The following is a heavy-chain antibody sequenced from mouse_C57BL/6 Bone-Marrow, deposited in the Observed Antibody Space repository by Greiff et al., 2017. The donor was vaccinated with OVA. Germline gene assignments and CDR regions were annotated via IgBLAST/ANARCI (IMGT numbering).Heavy chain of an antibody. CDR2: INPNNGGT. J-gene: IGHJ4*01. D-gene: IGHD2-4*01. CDR3: ARYQAPYDYDGAMDY. CDR1: GYTFTDYY. Sequence: EVQLQQSGPELVKPGASVKISCKASGYTFTDYYMNWVKQSHGKSLEWIGDINPNNGGTSYNQKFKGKATLTVDKSSSTAYMELRSLTSEDSAVYYCARYQAPYDYDGAMDYWGQGTSVTVSS. V-gene: IGHV1-26*01.